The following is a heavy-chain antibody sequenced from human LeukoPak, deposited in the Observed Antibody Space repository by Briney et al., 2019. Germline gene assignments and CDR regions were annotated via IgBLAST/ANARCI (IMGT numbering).Heavy chain of an antibody. CDR2: INHSGST. J-gene: IGHJ5*02. CDR3: ARGGGSYPRWFVP. CDR1: GGSFSGYY. V-gene: IGHV4-34*01. D-gene: IGHD2-15*01. Sequence: SSETLSLTCAVYGGSFSGYYWSWIRQPPGKGLEWIGEINHSGSTNYNPSLKSRVTISVDTSKNQFSLKLSSVTAADTAVYYCARGGGSYPRWFVPWGQGTLVTVSS.